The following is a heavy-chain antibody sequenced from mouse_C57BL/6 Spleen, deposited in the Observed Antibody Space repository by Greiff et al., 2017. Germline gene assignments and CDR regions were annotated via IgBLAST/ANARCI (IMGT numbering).Heavy chain of an antibody. D-gene: IGHD2-2*01. Sequence: EVKLQESGPGLVKPSQSLSLTCSVTGYSITSGYYWNWIRQFPGNKLEWMGYISYDGSNNYNPSLKNRISITRDTSKNQFFLKLNSVTTEDTATYYCAREGFYYGYDEVAYWGQGTLVTVSA. CDR3: AREGFYYGYDEVAY. V-gene: IGHV3-6*01. J-gene: IGHJ3*01. CDR1: GYSITSGYY. CDR2: ISYDGSN.